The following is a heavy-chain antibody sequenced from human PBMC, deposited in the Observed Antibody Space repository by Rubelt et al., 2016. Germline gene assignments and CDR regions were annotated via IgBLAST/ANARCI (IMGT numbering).Heavy chain of an antibody. Sequence: QVQLQKWGAGLLKPSETLSLTCAVYGGSFSGYYWSWIRQPPGKGLEWIGEINHSGSTNYNPSLKSRVTISVDTSKNQFSLKLSSVTAADTAVYYCARVTGGSSDYWGQGTLVTVSS. J-gene: IGHJ4*02. CDR1: GGSFSGYY. D-gene: IGHD3-16*01. V-gene: IGHV4-34*01. CDR2: INHSGST. CDR3: ARVTGGSSDY.